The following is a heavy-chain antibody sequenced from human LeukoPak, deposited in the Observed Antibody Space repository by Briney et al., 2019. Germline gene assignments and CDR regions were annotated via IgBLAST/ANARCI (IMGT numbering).Heavy chain of an antibody. Sequence: PGGSLRLSCVASGFGLSGFTMNWVRQAPGKGLEWVASITSGGSGIHYADALKGRITIYRDNAQNSVYLHMNSLRAEDTAIYFCARDAGSTSVGWSDPYPFYLWGHGTVVTVSS. CDR3: ARDAGSTSVGWSDPYPFYL. V-gene: IGHV3-21*06. J-gene: IGHJ3*01. CDR1: GFGLSGFT. CDR2: ITSGGSGI. D-gene: IGHD3-3*01.